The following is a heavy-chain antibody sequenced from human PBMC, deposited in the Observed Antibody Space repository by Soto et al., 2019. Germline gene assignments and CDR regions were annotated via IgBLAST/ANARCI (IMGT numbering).Heavy chain of an antibody. D-gene: IGHD6-6*01. CDR3: VRRGSSSSFDS. J-gene: IGHJ4*02. Sequence: EVQLVESGGGLVQPGGSPRLSCTVSGFTFSDYWMHWVRQVPGQRPVWVARIVSDGSTTAYADSVKGRFTISRDNAKNTLYLQMNTLRTEDTAMYHCVRRGSSSSFDSWGQGTLVTVSS. CDR1: GFTFSDYW. V-gene: IGHV3-74*01. CDR2: IVSDGSTT.